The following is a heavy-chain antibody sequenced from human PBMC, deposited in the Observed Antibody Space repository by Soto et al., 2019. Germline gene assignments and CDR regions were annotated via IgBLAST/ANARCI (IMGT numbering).Heavy chain of an antibody. CDR2: ISGSGGTT. V-gene: IGHV3-23*01. CDR1: GFTFSSYA. CDR3: PYTSFRWFSVFEI. J-gene: IGHJ3*02. Sequence: EVQLLESGGGLVQPGGSLRLSCAASGFTFSSYAMSWVRQAPGKGLEWVSAISGSGGTTYYADSVKGRFTFSWDNSKNTLYLQMNSPRAEDTVLYYWPYTSFRWFSVFEISGQGKMDTV. D-gene: IGHD2-15*01.